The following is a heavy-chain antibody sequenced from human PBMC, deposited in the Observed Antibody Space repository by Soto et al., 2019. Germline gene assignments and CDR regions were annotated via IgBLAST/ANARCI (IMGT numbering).Heavy chain of an antibody. J-gene: IGHJ4*02. Sequence: EEQLVESGGGVVKPGGSLRLSCAGSGFTFSNAWMNWVRQAPGKGLEWVGRIKSKPDGETKEYAAPVKGRFTISRDDSKHMVYLQMSSLKNEDTAVYFCAKGGYYFDYWGQGTLVTVSS. CDR2: IKSKPDGETK. CDR3: AKGGYYFDY. CDR1: GFTFSNAW. V-gene: IGHV3-15*07.